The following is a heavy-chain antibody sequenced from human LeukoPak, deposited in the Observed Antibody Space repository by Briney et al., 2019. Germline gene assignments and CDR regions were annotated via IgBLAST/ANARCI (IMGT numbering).Heavy chain of an antibody. J-gene: IGHJ4*02. Sequence: GGSLRLSCAASGFTFSSYAMHWVRQAPGKGLEWVAVISYDGSNKYYADSVKGRFTISRDNSKNTLYLQMNSLRAEDTAVYYCAKIPSTYYYDSSGYHPYFDYWGQGTLVTVSS. D-gene: IGHD3-22*01. CDR3: AKIPSTYYYDSSGYHPYFDY. V-gene: IGHV3-30-3*02. CDR2: ISYDGSNK. CDR1: GFTFSSYA.